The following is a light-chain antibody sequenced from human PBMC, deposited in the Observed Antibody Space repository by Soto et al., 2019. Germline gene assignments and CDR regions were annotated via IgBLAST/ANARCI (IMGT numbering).Light chain of an antibody. V-gene: IGKV3-20*01. CDR1: QRVNSNY. Sequence: EIVLTQSPGTLSLSPGERATLSCRASQRVNSNYLAWYQRKTGQAPRLLIYGASNRATDIPYRFSASGSGTDFTLTIATLEEADLAVYYCQQYDSTPPTFGQGTKGEVK. CDR2: GAS. J-gene: IGKJ1*01. CDR3: QQYDSTPPT.